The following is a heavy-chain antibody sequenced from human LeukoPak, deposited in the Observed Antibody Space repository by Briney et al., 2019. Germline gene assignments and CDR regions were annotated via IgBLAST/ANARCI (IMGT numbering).Heavy chain of an antibody. CDR3: ARDGEEGSNYYFDY. V-gene: IGHV3-30-3*01. CDR2: ISYDGSNK. Sequence: GRSLRLSCAASGFTFSSYAMHWVRQAPGKGLEWVAVISYDGSNKYYADSVKGRFTISRDNSKNTLYLQMNSLRAEDTAVYYCARDGEEGSNYYFDYWGQGTLVTVSS. CDR1: GFTFSSYA. D-gene: IGHD1-26*01. J-gene: IGHJ4*02.